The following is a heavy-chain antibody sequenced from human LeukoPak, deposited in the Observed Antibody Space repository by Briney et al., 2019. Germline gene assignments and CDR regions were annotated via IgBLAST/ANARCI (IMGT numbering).Heavy chain of an antibody. CDR2: SYHSGST. J-gene: IGHJ1*01. CDR1: GYSISSGYY. CDR3: AGDSSEGYFQH. D-gene: IGHD6-6*01. Sequence: SETLSLTCTVSGYSISSGYYWGWIRQPPGKGLEWIGSSYHSGSTYYNPSLKSRVTISVDTSKNQFSLKLSSVTAADTAVYYCAGDSSEGYFQHWGQGTLVTVSS. V-gene: IGHV4-38-2*02.